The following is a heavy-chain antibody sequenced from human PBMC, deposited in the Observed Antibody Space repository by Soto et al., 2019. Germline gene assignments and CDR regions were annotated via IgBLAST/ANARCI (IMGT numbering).Heavy chain of an antibody. CDR2: INHSGST. CDR3: ARGRGSGSYYYYYYYMDV. J-gene: IGHJ6*03. CDR1: GGSFSGYY. D-gene: IGHD3-10*01. V-gene: IGHV4-34*01. Sequence: QVQLQQWGAGLLKPSETLSLTCAVYGGSFSGYYWSWIRQPPGKGLEWIGEINHSGSTNYNPSLKRRVTISVDTSKNQFSLKLSSVTAADTAVYYCARGRGSGSYYYYYYYMDVWGKGTTVTVSS.